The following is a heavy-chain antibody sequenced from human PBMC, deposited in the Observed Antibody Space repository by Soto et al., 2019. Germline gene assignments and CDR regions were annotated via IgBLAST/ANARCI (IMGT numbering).Heavy chain of an antibody. CDR1: GFTFTSYA. CDR3: ARGTAYSGSWLYFDY. J-gene: IGHJ4*02. Sequence: GGSLRLSCAASGFTFTSYAMHWVRQAPGKGLEYVSAITSSGATTYYANSVKGRFTISRDNSKNTLYLQMGSLRAQDMAVYYCARGTAYSGSWLYFDYWGQGTLVTVSS. V-gene: IGHV3-64*01. D-gene: IGHD6-13*01. CDR2: ITSSGATT.